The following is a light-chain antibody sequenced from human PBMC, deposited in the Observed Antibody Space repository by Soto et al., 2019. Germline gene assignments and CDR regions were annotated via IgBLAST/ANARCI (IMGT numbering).Light chain of an antibody. CDR1: QSVNRW. V-gene: IGKV1-5*03. CDR3: QHSKTWT. CDR2: ETS. J-gene: IGKJ1*01. Sequence: DIQMTQSPSTLSASVGDRVTITCRASQSVNRWLAWYQKKPGKAPKLLIYETSSLESGVPSRFSGSGSGTEFTLTISSLQPEAFATYSCQHSKTWTFGQGTKVDIK.